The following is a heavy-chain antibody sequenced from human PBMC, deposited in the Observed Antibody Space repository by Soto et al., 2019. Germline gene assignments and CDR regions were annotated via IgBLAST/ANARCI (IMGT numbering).Heavy chain of an antibody. CDR2: VSYDGSNT. CDR1: GFTFSTYG. V-gene: IGHV3-30*18. Sequence: QVQLRESGGGVVQPGRSLRLSCAASGFTFSTYGMNWVRQAPGMGLEWVAVVSYDGSNTFYADSVKGRFTISRDNSKNTIYLQMNSLRSEDTAVYYCAKDRRQRLDPWGQGTLVTVSS. CDR3: AKDRRQRLDP. D-gene: IGHD6-25*01. J-gene: IGHJ5*02.